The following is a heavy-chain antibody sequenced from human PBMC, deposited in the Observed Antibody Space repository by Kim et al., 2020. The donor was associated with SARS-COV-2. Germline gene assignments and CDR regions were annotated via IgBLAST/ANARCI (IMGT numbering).Heavy chain of an antibody. CDR2: ISPSGGTT. D-gene: IGHD3-22*01. CDR3: ARESYYYDSSGYYPYYFDY. V-gene: IGHV1-46*01. CDR1: GYTFTGYD. J-gene: IGHJ4*02. Sequence: ASVKVSCKASGYTFTGYDMHWVRQAPGQGLEWMGIISPSGGTTSYAENFQGRLTVTADTSTSTVYMDLSSLRSEDTAIYYCARESYYYDSSGYYPYYFDYGGQGTLVTVAS.